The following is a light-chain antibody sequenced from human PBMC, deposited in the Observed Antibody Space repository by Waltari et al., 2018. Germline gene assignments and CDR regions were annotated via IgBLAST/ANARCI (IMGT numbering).Light chain of an antibody. V-gene: IGKV3-15*01. CDR2: GAS. Sequence: EIVMTQSPATLSVSPGDRATLSCRASQSVSSNVAWYQKKPGQAPRLLIYGASTRATGVPCRFSGSESGTEFTLTVSSLQSEDFAVYYCQQYNSWPTFGQGTTVEMK. CDR3: QQYNSWPT. CDR1: QSVSSN. J-gene: IGKJ1*01.